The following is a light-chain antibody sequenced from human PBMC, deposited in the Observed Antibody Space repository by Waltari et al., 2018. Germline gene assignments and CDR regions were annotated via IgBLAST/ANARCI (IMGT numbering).Light chain of an antibody. CDR2: LGS. CDR1: QSLLHSNGKNY. Sequence: DIVLTQSPLSLPVTPGEPASISCRSSQSLLHSNGKNYLDWYLQKPGQSPQFLIYLGSNRASGVPDRFSGSGAGTEFTLTISSLQSEDFAVYYCQQYNNWPLTFGGGTKVEIK. V-gene: IGKV2-28*01. CDR3: QQYNNWPLT. J-gene: IGKJ4*01.